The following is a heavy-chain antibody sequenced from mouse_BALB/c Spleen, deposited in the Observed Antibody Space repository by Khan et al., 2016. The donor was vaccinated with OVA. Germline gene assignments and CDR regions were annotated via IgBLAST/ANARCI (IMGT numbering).Heavy chain of an antibody. Sequence: QIQLVQSGPELKKPGETVRISCKASGYTFTTAGIQWVQKMPGKGLKWNGWINTHSGVPKYAEDFKGRFAFSLEISVNTAYLQITNLKNEDTATYFWARGGAAYYRNDGGAREYWGQGTSVTVSS. CDR1: GYTFTTAG. CDR2: INTHSGVP. J-gene: IGHJ4*01. D-gene: IGHD2-14*01. CDR3: ARGGAAYYRNDGGAREY. V-gene: IGHV9-4*02.